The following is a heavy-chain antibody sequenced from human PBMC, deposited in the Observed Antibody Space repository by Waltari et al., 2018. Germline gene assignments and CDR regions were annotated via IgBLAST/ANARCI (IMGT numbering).Heavy chain of an antibody. CDR3: ARQWFGEAYYYYGMDV. V-gene: IGHV5-51*01. CDR1: GYTFTSYW. Sequence: VQLVQSGAEMKKPGASVKVSCKASGYTFTSYWIGWVRQMPGKGLEWMGIIYPGDSDTRYSPSFQGQVTISADKSISTAYLQWSSLKASDTAMYYCARQWFGEAYYYYGMDVWGQGTTVTVSS. CDR2: IYPGDSDT. D-gene: IGHD3-10*01. J-gene: IGHJ6*02.